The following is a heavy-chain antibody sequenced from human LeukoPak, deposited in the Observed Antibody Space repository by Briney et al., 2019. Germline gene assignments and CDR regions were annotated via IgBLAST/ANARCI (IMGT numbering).Heavy chain of an antibody. CDR2: ISGSGGST. V-gene: IGHV3-23*01. Sequence: GGSLRLSCAASGFTFSSYAMSWVRQAPGKGLEWVSAISGSGGSTYYADSVKGRFTISRDNSKNTLYLQMDSLRAEDTAVYYCAKDGAYDTSGYYGSGAFDIWGQGTVVTVSS. D-gene: IGHD3-22*01. J-gene: IGHJ3*02. CDR1: GFTFSSYA. CDR3: AKDGAYDTSGYYGSGAFDI.